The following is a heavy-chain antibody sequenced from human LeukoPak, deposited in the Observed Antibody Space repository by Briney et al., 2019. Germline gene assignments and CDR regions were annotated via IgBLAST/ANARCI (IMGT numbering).Heavy chain of an antibody. Sequence: RGSLRLSCAASGFTFSSYAMSWVRQAPGKGLEWVSGISGSGGTTYYADSVKGRFTISRDNSKNTLYVQMNSLRAEDTAVYYCAKDRGFSWATVSTALFEYWGLGTLVTVSS. CDR1: GFTFSSYA. D-gene: IGHD4-17*01. J-gene: IGHJ4*02. CDR2: ISGSGGTT. V-gene: IGHV3-23*01. CDR3: AKDRGFSWATVSTALFEY.